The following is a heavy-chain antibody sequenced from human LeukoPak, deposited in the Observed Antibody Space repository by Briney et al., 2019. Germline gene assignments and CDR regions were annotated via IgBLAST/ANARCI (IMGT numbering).Heavy chain of an antibody. CDR1: GGSISSYY. CDR2: IYYSGST. D-gene: IGHD5-12*01. Sequence: SETLSLTCTVSGGSISSYYWSWIRQPPGKGLEWIGYIYYSGSTNYNPSLKSRVTISVDTSKNQFSLKLSSVTAADTAVYYCARSTVSSGYEKYWGQGTLVTVSS. V-gene: IGHV4-59*08. J-gene: IGHJ4*02. CDR3: ARSTVSSGYEKY.